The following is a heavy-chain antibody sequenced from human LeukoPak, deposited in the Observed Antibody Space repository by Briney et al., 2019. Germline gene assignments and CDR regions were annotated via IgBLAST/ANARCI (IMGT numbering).Heavy chain of an antibody. CDR3: ASPMAWAHNRRDSDY. CDR1: GGSISNSHYY. Sequence: PSETLSLTCSVSGGSISNSHYYWGWIRQPPGTGLQWIGSISFSGSTYYNPSLKSRVTISGDTSKNQFSLKLRSVTAADTAVYHCASPMAWAHNRRDSDYWGLGTLVTVSS. D-gene: IGHD5-24*01. CDR2: ISFSGST. V-gene: IGHV4-39*07. J-gene: IGHJ4*02.